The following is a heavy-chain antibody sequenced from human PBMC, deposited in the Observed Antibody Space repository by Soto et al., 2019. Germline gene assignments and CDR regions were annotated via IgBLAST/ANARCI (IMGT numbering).Heavy chain of an antibody. CDR1: GGTFSSYA. CDR2: IIPIFGTA. CDR3: AREWGLWGSGSLYGMDV. D-gene: IGHD3-10*01. J-gene: IGHJ6*02. Sequence: QVQLVQSGAEVKKPGSSVKVSCKASGGTFSSYAISWVRQAPGQGLEWMGGIIPIFGTANYAQKFQGRVTITADESTSTAYMELSSLRSEDTAVYYCAREWGLWGSGSLYGMDVWAQGTTVTVSS. V-gene: IGHV1-69*01.